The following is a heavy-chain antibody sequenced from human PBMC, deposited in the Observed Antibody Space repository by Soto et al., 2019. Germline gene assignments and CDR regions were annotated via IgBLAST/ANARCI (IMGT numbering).Heavy chain of an antibody. J-gene: IGHJ4*02. CDR2: IIPIFGTA. Sequence: QVQLVQSGAEVKKPGSSVKVSCKASGGTFSSYAISWVRQAPRQGLEWMGGIIPIFGTANYAQKFQGRVTITADESTSTAYMELSSLRSEDTAVYYCARDDEGIAAAGVDYWGQGTLVTVSS. D-gene: IGHD6-13*01. V-gene: IGHV1-69*12. CDR1: GGTFSSYA. CDR3: ARDDEGIAAAGVDY.